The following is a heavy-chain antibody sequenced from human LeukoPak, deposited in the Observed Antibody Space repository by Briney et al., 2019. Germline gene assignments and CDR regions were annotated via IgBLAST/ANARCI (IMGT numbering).Heavy chain of an antibody. J-gene: IGHJ6*03. CDR2: IYYSGST. CDR3: ARALHYDFWSDYYMDV. D-gene: IGHD3-3*01. Sequence: PSETLSLTCTVSGGSISRYYWSWIRQPPGKGLEWVGYIYYSGSTNYNPSLKSRVTISVDTSKDQFSLKLSSVTAADPAVYYCARALHYDFWSDYYMDVWGKGTTVTVSS. V-gene: IGHV4-59*01. CDR1: GGSISRYY.